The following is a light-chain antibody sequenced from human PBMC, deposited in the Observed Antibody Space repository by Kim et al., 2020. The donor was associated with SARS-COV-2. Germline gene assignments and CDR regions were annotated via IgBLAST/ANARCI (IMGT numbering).Light chain of an antibody. V-gene: IGKV3-15*01. J-gene: IGKJ2*01. CDR2: GAS. Sequence: EIVMTQSPVTLSVSPGEGATLSCRASQSVSINLAWYQQKPGQAPRLLIYGASTRATGVPASFSGSGSGTEFTLTISSLQSEDFAVYYCQHYNNWPYTFGQGTKLEI. CDR1: QSVSIN. CDR3: QHYNNWPYT.